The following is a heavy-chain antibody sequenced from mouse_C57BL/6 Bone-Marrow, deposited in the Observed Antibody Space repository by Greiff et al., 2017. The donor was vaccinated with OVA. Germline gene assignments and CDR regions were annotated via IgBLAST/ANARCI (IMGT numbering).Heavy chain of an antibody. CDR3: AKGTVVATQYFDY. D-gene: IGHD1-1*01. V-gene: IGHV1-76*01. J-gene: IGHJ2*01. CDR1: GYTFTDYY. Sequence: VKLQQSGAELVRPGASVKLSCKASGYTFTDYYINWVKQRPGQGLEWIARIYPGSGNTYYNEKFKGKATLTAEKSSSTAYMQLSSLTSEDSAVYFCAKGTVVATQYFDYWGQGTTLTVSS. CDR2: IYPGSGNT.